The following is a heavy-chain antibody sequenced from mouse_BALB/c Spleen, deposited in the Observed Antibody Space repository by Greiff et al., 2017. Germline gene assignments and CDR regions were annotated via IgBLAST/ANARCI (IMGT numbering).Heavy chain of an antibody. CDR2: IYPGNGDT. V-gene: IGHV1-12*01. CDR1: GYTFTSYN. J-gene: IGHJ4*01. CDR3: ARGGYYYAMDY. Sequence: QVQLQQPGAELVRPGVSVKMSCKASGYTFTSYNMHWVKQTPGQGLEWIGAIYPGNGDTSYNQKFKGKATLTADKSSSTAYMQLSSLTSEDSAVYYCARGGYYYAMDYWGQGTSVTVSS.